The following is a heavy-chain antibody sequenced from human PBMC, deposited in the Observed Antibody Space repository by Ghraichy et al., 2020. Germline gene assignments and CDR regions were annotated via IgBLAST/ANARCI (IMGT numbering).Heavy chain of an antibody. CDR2: INPSGGST. J-gene: IGHJ4*02. CDR1: GYTFTSYY. CDR3: AREPSERHIVATIPPFDY. Sequence: ASVKVSCKASGYTFTSYYMHWVRQAPGQGLEWMGIINPSGGSTSYAQKFQGRVTMTRDTSTSTVYMELSSLRSEDTAVYYCAREPSERHIVATIPPFDYWGQGTLVTVSS. D-gene: IGHD5-12*01. V-gene: IGHV1-46*01.